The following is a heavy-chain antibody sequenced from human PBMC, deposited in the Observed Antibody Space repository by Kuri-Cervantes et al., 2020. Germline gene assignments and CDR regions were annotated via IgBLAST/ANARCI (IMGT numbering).Heavy chain of an antibody. D-gene: IGHD2-2*01. CDR2: INEDGSEK. CDR1: GFTFSTYW. Sequence: GGSLRLSCAASGFTFSTYWMTWVRQAPGKGLEWVANINEDGSEKNYVDSVRGRFTISRDNAENLVYLQLNSLRVEDTAVYYCAKEGTSAWFDSWGQGTLVTVSS. V-gene: IGHV3-7*03. J-gene: IGHJ5*01. CDR3: AKEGTSAWFDS.